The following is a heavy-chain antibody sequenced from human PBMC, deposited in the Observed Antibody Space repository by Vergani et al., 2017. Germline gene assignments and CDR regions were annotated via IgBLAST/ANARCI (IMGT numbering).Heavy chain of an antibody. J-gene: IGHJ5*02. CDR1: GFTFSSYA. Sequence: QVQLVESGGGVVQPGRSLRLSCAASGFTFSSYAMHWVRQAPGKGLEWVAVISYDGSNKYYADSVKGRFTISRDNSKNTLYLQMNSLRAEDTAVYYCARGFYDFWSGVNPGWFDPWGQGTLVTVSS. CDR2: ISYDGSNK. D-gene: IGHD3-3*01. CDR3: ARGFYDFWSGVNPGWFDP. V-gene: IGHV3-30-3*01.